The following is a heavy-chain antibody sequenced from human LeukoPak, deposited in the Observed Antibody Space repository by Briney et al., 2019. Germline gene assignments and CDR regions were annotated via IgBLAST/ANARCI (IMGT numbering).Heavy chain of an antibody. D-gene: IGHD6-19*01. Sequence: SETLSLTCAVYGGSFSGYYWSWIRQPPGKGLEWIGEINHSGSTNYNPSLKSRVTISVDTSKNQFSLKLSSVTAADTAVYYCARYVKQWLVRGNYFDYWGQGTLVTVSS. CDR3: ARYVKQWLVRGNYFDY. CDR1: GGSFSGYY. V-gene: IGHV4-34*01. CDR2: INHSGST. J-gene: IGHJ4*02.